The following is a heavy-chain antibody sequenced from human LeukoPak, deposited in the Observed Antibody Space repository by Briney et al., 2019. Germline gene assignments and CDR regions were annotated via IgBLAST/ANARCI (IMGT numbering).Heavy chain of an antibody. D-gene: IGHD3/OR15-3a*01. V-gene: IGHV5-51*01. CDR1: GYPFSTYW. Sequence: GESLKISCKGSGYPFSTYWIGWVRQMPGKGLEWMGIIYPGDSDTRSSPSFQGQVTISADKSISTAYLQWSSLKASDTAMYYCARHSRVGSTWTHFDYWGRGTLVTVSS. CDR2: IYPGDSDT. CDR3: ARHSRVGSTWTHFDY. J-gene: IGHJ4*02.